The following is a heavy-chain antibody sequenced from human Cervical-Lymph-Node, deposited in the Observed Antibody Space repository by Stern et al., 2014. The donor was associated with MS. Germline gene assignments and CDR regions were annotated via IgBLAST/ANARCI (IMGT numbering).Heavy chain of an antibody. CDR2: ITPIFRTP. CDR1: GGTFSSYT. D-gene: IGHD6-13*01. V-gene: IGHV1-69*01. CDR3: ARDRMSIAAAGTSWFDP. J-gene: IGHJ5*02. Sequence: QVQLVESGAEVKKPGSSVKVSCKASGGTFSSYTISWVRQAPGQGLEWMGGITPIFRTPNYAQKFQGRLTITADESTSTAYMELSSLRSEDTAVYYCARDRMSIAAAGTSWFDPWGQGTLVTVSS.